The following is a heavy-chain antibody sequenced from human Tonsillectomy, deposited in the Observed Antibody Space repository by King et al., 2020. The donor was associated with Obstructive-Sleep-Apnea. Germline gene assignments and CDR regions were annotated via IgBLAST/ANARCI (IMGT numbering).Heavy chain of an antibody. CDR2: ISSSSSTL. V-gene: IGHV3-48*04. Sequence: QLVQSGGGLVQPGGSLRLSCAASGFTFSSYSMNWVRQAPGKGLDGVSYISSSSSTLYYADSVKGRFTISRDNAKNSLYLQMNSLRAEDTAVYYCARAPIWNYHFDYWGQGTLVTVSS. D-gene: IGHD1-7*01. CDR1: GFTFSSYS. CDR3: ARAPIWNYHFDY. J-gene: IGHJ4*02.